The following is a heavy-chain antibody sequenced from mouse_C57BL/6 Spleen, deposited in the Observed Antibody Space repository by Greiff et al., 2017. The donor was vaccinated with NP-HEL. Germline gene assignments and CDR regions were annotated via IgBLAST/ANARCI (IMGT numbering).Heavy chain of an antibody. CDR2: ISDGGSYT. J-gene: IGHJ2*01. CDR3: ARDSYDYFDY. CDR1: GFTFSSYA. Sequence: EVKLVESGGGLVKPGGSLKLSCAASGFTFSSYAMSWVRQTPEKRLEWVATISDGGSYTYYPDNVKGRFTISRDNAKNNLYLQMSHLKSEDTAMYYCARDSYDYFDYWGQGTTLTVSS. D-gene: IGHD2-4*01. V-gene: IGHV5-4*01.